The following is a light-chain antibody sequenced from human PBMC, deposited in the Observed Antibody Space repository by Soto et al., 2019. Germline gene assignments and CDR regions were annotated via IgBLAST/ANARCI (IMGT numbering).Light chain of an antibody. CDR1: QSLLNSDGKTY. CDR3: MQSLHLPWT. Sequence: EIVMTQTPLSLSVTPGQPASISCKSSQSLLNSDGKTYVYWYQQKPGQPPQLLISEVSYRFSGVPERFGGTGSGTGFTLEISRVEAEDVGVYYCMQSLHLPWTFGQGTKVE. J-gene: IGKJ1*01. CDR2: EVS. V-gene: IGKV2D-29*01.